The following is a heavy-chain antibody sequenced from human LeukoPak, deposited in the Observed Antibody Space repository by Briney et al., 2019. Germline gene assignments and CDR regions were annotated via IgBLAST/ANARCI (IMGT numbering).Heavy chain of an antibody. CDR3: ARHWETSSWYVDY. CDR1: GGSISHYY. Sequence: PSETLSLTCTVSGGSISHYYWWWIRQPPGKGLEWIGYIFYSGNTNYNPSLKSRVTISVDTSKNQFSLKLSSVTAAGTAVYYCARHWETSSWYVDYWGQGTLVTVSS. J-gene: IGHJ4*02. CDR2: IFYSGNT. D-gene: IGHD6-13*01. V-gene: IGHV4-59*08.